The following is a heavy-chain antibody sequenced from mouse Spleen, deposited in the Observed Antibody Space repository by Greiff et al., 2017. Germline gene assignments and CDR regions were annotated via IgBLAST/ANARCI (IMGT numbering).Heavy chain of an antibody. CDR2: IYPGDGDT. J-gene: IGHJ4*01. D-gene: IGHD2-14*01. CDR3: AKYRYDGVYAMDY. Sequence: VKLMESGAELVRPGSSVKISCKASGYAFSSYWMNWVKQRPGQGLEWIGQIYPGDGDTNYNGKFKGKATLTADKSSSTAYMQLSSLTSEDSAVYFCAKYRYDGVYAMDYWGQGTSVTVSS. CDR1: GYAFSSYW. V-gene: IGHV1-80*01.